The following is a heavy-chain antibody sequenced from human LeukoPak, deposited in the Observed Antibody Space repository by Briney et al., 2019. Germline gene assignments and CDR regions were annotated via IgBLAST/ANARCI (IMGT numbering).Heavy chain of an antibody. Sequence: GGSLRLSCAASGFTFDDYGMSWVRQAPGKGLEWVSGINWNGGSTGYADYVKGRFTISRDNAKNSLYLQMNSLRAEDTALYYCARGEPAASAFDIWGQGTMVTVSS. CDR2: INWNGGST. D-gene: IGHD2-2*01. V-gene: IGHV3-20*04. CDR3: ARGEPAASAFDI. J-gene: IGHJ3*02. CDR1: GFTFDDYG.